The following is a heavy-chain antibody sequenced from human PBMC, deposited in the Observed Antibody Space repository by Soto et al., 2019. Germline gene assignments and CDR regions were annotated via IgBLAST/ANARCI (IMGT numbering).Heavy chain of an antibody. J-gene: IGHJ4*02. CDR1: GGSFSGYY. V-gene: IGHV4-34*01. Sequence: SKTLSLTCAVYGGSFSGYYWSWIRQPPGKGLEWIGEINHSGSTNYNPSLKSRVTISVDTSKNQFSLKLSSVTAADTAVYYCARAPPSGTIFGVVIYYFDYWGQGTLVTVSS. CDR3: ARAPPSGTIFGVVIYYFDY. D-gene: IGHD3-3*01. CDR2: INHSGST.